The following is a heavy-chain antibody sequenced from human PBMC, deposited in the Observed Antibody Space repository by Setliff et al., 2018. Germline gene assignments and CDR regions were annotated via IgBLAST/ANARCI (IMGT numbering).Heavy chain of an antibody. Sequence: SETLSLTCTVSGGSIRNYYWSWIRQPPGKGLEWIGYIYYSGNTNYNPSLKSRVTISVDTSKNQFYLKLSSVTAADTAVYFCARGYYNFLSGYYTPYYFDYWGQGTLVTVSS. CDR2: IYYSGNT. V-gene: IGHV4-59*01. D-gene: IGHD3-3*01. CDR3: ARGYYNFLSGYYTPYYFDY. CDR1: GGSIRNYY. J-gene: IGHJ4*02.